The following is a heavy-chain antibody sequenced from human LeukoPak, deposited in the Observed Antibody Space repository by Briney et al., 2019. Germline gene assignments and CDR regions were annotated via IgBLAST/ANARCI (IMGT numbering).Heavy chain of an antibody. J-gene: IGHJ6*03. CDR3: ARSPPWVPSYMDV. D-gene: IGHD3-10*01. CDR2: MYTSGST. CDR1: GGSISNYY. V-gene: IGHV4-4*07. Sequence: SETLSLTCTVSGGSISNYYWSWIRQPAGKGLEWIGRMYTSGSTNYNPSLKSRVTMSVDTSKNQSSLKLSSVTAADTAVYYCARSPPWVPSYMDVWGKGTTVTISS.